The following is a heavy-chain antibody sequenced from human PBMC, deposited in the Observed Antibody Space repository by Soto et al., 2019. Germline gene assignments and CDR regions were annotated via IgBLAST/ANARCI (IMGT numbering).Heavy chain of an antibody. V-gene: IGHV3-23*01. CDR3: AKRRGAGGHFDY. CDR1: GFTFSSYA. Sequence: DVQLLESGGGLVQPEGSLRLSCAASGFTFSSYAMGWVRHGPGKGLEWVAVVSIGGSTHYADSVRGRFSISRDNSKNTLSLQMNSLTAADTAVYFCAKRRGAGGHFDYWGQAALVTVSS. D-gene: IGHD2-15*01. CDR2: VSIGGST. J-gene: IGHJ4*02.